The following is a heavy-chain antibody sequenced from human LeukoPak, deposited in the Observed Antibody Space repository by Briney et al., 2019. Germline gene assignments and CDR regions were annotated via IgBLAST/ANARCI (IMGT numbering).Heavy chain of an antibody. V-gene: IGHV4-39*07. D-gene: IGHD6-19*01. CDR2: IYYSGST. Sequence: GSLRLSCAASGFTFSSYEMNWVRQPPGKGLEWIGSIYYSGSTYYNPSLKSRVTISVDTSKNQFSLKLSSVTAADTAVYYCARDHRIAVAPFDYWGQGTLVTVSS. J-gene: IGHJ4*02. CDR3: ARDHRIAVAPFDY. CDR1: GFTFSSYE.